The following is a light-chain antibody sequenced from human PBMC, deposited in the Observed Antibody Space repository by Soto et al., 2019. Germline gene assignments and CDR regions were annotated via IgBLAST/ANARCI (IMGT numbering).Light chain of an antibody. CDR3: QQYGSSLFS. CDR2: GAS. Sequence: EIVLTQSPGTLSLSPGERATLSCRASQSVSRSYLAWYQQKPGQAPRLLIYGASSRATGIPDRFSGSGSGTDFTLTISRLEPEDLAVYYCQQYGSSLFSFGPGTKVDIK. J-gene: IGKJ3*01. V-gene: IGKV3-20*01. CDR1: QSVSRSY.